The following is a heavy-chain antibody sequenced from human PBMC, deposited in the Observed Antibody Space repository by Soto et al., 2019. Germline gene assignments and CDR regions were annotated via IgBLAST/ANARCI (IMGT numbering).Heavy chain of an antibody. CDR2: IYYSGST. CDR1: GGSISSGDYY. V-gene: IGHV4-30-4*01. J-gene: IGHJ4*01. Sequence: SLTCTVSGGSISSGDYYWSWIRQPPGKGLEWIGYIYYSGSTYYNPSLKSRVTISVDTSKNQFSLKLSSVTAADTAVYYCARDRSGPYCGGDCSIDYWGHGTLVTVSS. CDR3: ARDRSGPYCGGDCSIDY. D-gene: IGHD2-21*02.